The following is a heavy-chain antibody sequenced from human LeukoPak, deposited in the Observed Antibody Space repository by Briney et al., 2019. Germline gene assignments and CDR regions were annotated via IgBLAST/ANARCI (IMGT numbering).Heavy chain of an antibody. V-gene: IGHV1-2*02. CDR3: ARLMAPIGKRSTPFDY. D-gene: IGHD1-1*01. J-gene: IGHJ4*02. CDR2: LDPKSGGT. Sequence: ASVKVSCKASGYTFNGYYIHWVRQAPGQGPEWMGWLDPKSGGTKYAQRFQGRVTMTWDTSISTAYMELSRLRSDDTAVYYCARLMAPIGKRSTPFDYWGQGTLVTVSS. CDR1: GYTFNGYY.